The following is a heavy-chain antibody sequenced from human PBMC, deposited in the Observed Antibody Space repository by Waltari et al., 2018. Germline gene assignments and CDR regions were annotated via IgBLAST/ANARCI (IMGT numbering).Heavy chain of an antibody. CDR2: INVGNGNT. D-gene: IGHD6-25*01. V-gene: IGHV1-3*01. CDR3: ASNTYSSEGPRGY. CDR1: GYTFTSYA. J-gene: IGHJ4*02. Sequence: QVQLVQSGAEVKKPGASVKVSCKASGYTFTSYAMHWVRQAPGQRLEWMGWINVGNGNTKYAQKFQGRVTITRDTSASTAYMELSSLRSEDTAVYYCASNTYSSEGPRGYWGQGTLVTVSS.